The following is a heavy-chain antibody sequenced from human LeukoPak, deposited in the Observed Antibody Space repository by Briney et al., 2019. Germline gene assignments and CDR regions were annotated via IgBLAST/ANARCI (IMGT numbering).Heavy chain of an antibody. Sequence: GGSLRLSCAASGFTFSDYYMSWIRQAPGKGLEWVSYISSSGSTIYYADSVKGRSTISRDNAKNSLYLQMNSLRAEDTAVYYCARVGRGYYYYYMDVWGKGTTVTVSS. V-gene: IGHV3-11*04. J-gene: IGHJ6*03. CDR1: GFTFSDYY. CDR3: ARVGRGYYYYYMDV. CDR2: ISSSGSTI.